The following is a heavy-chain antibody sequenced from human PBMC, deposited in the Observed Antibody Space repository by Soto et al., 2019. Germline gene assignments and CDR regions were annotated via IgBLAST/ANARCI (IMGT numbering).Heavy chain of an antibody. CDR2: ISYDGSNK. J-gene: IGHJ6*02. V-gene: IGHV3-30-3*01. CDR3: ARARNTAMGAIYYYYGMDV. D-gene: IGHD5-18*01. Sequence: PGGSLRLSCAASGFTFSSYAMHWVRQAPGKGLEWVAVISYDGSNKYYADSVKGRFTISRDNSKNTLYLQMNSLRAEDTAAYYCARARNTAMGAIYYYYGMDVWGQGTTVTVSS. CDR1: GFTFSSYA.